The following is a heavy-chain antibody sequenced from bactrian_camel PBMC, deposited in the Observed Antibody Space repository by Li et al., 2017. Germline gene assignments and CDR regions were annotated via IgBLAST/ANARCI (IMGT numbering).Heavy chain of an antibody. CDR1: GFTFSTYD. Sequence: VQLVESGGGLVQPGGSLRLSCAASGFTFSTYDMSWVRQAPGKGLEWVSAINSGGGNTYYADSVKGRFTISRDNAKNTLYLQINSLKPEDTAVYYCAADRAIYYRDYGPYRPGLGNWGQGTQVTVS. J-gene: IGHJ6*01. V-gene: IGHV3S40*01. CDR3: AADRAIYYRDYGPYRPGLGN. CDR2: INSGGGNT. D-gene: IGHD4*01.